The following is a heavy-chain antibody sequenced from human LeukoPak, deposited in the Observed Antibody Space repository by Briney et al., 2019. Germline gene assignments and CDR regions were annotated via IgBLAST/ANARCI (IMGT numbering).Heavy chain of an antibody. J-gene: IGHJ4*02. CDR1: VFTPSSCG. D-gene: IGHD1-7*01. Sequence: GGSLRLSRAASVFTPSSCGMHSVRQAPGKGLEWVAFIRYDGSNKYYADSVKGRFTISRDNSKNTLYLQMNSLRADDTVVYYCPKDLRTGTPLGALDYWGQGTLVTVSS. CDR2: IRYDGSNK. CDR3: PKDLRTGTPLGALDY. V-gene: IGHV3-30*02.